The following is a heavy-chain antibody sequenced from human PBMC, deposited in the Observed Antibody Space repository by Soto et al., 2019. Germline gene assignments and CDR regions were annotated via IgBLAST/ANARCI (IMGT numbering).Heavy chain of an antibody. Sequence: PGVSLRLSCAASGFTFSSYAMRWVRQAPGRGLEWVSAISGSGGSTYYADSVKGRFTISRDNSKNTLYLQMNSLRAEDTAVYYCRSRLVVPAAVDYWGQGTLVTVSS. CDR1: GFTFSSYA. CDR3: RSRLVVPAAVDY. CDR2: ISGSGGST. J-gene: IGHJ4*02. V-gene: IGHV3-23*01. D-gene: IGHD2-2*01.